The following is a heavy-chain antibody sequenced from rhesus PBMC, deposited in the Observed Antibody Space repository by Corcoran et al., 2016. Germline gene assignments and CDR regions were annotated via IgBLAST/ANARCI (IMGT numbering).Heavy chain of an antibody. CDR1: GFTFSSSA. D-gene: IGHD1-1*01. V-gene: IGHV3-118*01. Sequence: EVQLVESGGGLVQPGGSLRLSCATSGFTFSSSAVHWVRQASGKGLEWVGRIRSKFNTDETGYAATVKGRFYISRDDSKNTAYLQMNSLNTEDTAVYYCARAYWAGPNYPGLDSWGQGVVVTVSS. CDR2: IRSKFNTDET. CDR3: ARAYWAGPNYPGLDS. J-gene: IGHJ6*01.